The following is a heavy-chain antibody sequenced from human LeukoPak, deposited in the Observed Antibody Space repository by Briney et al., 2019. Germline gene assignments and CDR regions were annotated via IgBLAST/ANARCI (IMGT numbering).Heavy chain of an antibody. J-gene: IGHJ4*02. V-gene: IGHV4-34*01. CDR1: GGSFSGYY. CDR2: INHSGST. Sequence: SETLSLTCAVDGGSFSGYYWSWISQPPGKGLEWIGEINHSGSTNYNPSLKSRVTISVDTSKNQFSLKLSSVTAADTAVYYCARRIAAAGKRPYYFDYWGQGTLVTVSS. CDR3: ARRIAAAGKRPYYFDY. D-gene: IGHD6-13*01.